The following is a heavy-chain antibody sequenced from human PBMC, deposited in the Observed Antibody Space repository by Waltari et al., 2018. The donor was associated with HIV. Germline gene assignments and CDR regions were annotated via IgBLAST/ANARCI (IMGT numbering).Heavy chain of an antibody. CDR3: ARSGIVRGRNYELLVF. CDR1: GYHFTSYT. J-gene: IGHJ4*01. D-gene: IGHD3-16*01. V-gene: IGHV1-3*01. Sequence: QVLLVQSGPEVKQPGPSVTISCPASGYHFTSYTLHWVRQAPGRGLEWLGWINSGNGNSRYSPGFQDRLTMTRDISATTSYLVLSGLTSDDTALYFCARSGIVRGRNYELLVFWGQGT. CDR2: INSGNGNS.